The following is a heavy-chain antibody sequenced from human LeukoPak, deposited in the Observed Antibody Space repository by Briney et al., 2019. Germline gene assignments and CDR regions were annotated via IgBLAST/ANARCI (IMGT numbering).Heavy chain of an antibody. CDR1: GGSFSGYY. J-gene: IGHJ4*02. D-gene: IGHD3-10*01. CDR2: INHSGST. CDR3: ARGKGLWFGELSKPYYFDY. V-gene: IGHV4-34*01. Sequence: PSETLSLTCAVYGGSFSGYYWSWLRQPPGKGLEWIGEINHSGSTNYNPSLKSRVTISVDTSKNQFSLKLSSVTAADTAVYYCARGKGLWFGELSKPYYFDYWGQGTLVTVSS.